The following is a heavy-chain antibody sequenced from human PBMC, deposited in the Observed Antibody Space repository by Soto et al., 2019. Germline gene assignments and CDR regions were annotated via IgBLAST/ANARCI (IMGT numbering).Heavy chain of an antibody. CDR2: ISAYNGNT. D-gene: IGHD2-2*01. CDR1: GYTFTSYG. Sequence: ASVKVSCKASGYTFTSYGISWVRQAPGQGLEWMGWISAYNGNTNYAQKLQGRVTMTTATSKSTAYMELRSLRSDDTAVYYCARWGCSSTSCYGSYYYYGMDVWGQGTTVTVSS. V-gene: IGHV1-18*04. J-gene: IGHJ6*02. CDR3: ARWGCSSTSCYGSYYYYGMDV.